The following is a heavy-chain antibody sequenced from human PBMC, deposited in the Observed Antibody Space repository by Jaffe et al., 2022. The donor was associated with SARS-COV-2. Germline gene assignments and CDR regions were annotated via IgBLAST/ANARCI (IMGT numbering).Heavy chain of an antibody. Sequence: EVQLVESGGGLVKPGGSLRLSCAASGFTFSSYSMNWVRQAPGKGLEWVSSISSSSSYIYYADSVKGRFTISRDNAKNSLYLQMNSLRAEDTAVYYCARDPPAEALNDAFDIWGQGTMVTVSS. CDR3: ARDPPAEALNDAFDI. CDR2: ISSSSSYI. J-gene: IGHJ3*02. V-gene: IGHV3-21*01. CDR1: GFTFSSYS.